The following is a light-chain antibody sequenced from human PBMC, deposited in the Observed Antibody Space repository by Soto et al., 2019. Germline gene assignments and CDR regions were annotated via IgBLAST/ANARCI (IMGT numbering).Light chain of an antibody. J-gene: IGKJ4*01. CDR3: QQYGSSPLT. CDR2: GAS. Sequence: EIVWTQSPGTLSSSPGERATLSCRASQSVSSSYLAWYQQKPGQAPRLLIYGASSRATGIPDRFSGSGSGTDFTLTISRLEPEDFAVYYCQQYGSSPLTFGGGTKVELK. CDR1: QSVSSSY. V-gene: IGKV3-20*01.